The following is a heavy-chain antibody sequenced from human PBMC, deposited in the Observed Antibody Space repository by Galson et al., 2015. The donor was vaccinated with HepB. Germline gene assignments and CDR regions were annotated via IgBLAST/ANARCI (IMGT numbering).Heavy chain of an antibody. J-gene: IGHJ6*02. Sequence: SLRLSCAASGFRFSSYDMHWVRQPTGKGLEWVAVIDTAGDTYYAGSVKGRFTISRENAKNSLYLQMNSLRAGDTAVFYCARHHYAMDVWGQGTTVTVSS. CDR3: ARHHYAMDV. V-gene: IGHV3-13*01. CDR1: GFRFSSYD. CDR2: IDTAGDT.